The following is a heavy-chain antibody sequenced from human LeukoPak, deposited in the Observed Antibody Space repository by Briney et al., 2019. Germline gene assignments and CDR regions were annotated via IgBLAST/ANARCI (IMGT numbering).Heavy chain of an antibody. CDR2: IIPILGIA. CDR3: ARDRSRNDAFDI. D-gene: IGHD2-2*01. CDR1: GGTFSSYA. V-gene: IGHV1-69*04. J-gene: IGHJ3*02. Sequence: GASVKVSCKASGGTFSSYAISWVRPAPGQGLEWMGRIIPILGIANYAQKFQGRVTITADKSTSTAYMELSSLRSEDTAVYYCARDRSRNDAFDIWGQGTMVTVSS.